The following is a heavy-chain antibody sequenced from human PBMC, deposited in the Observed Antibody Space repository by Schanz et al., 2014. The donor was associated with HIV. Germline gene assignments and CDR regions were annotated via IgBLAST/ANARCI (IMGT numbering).Heavy chain of an antibody. CDR1: GFTFSSYG. Sequence: QVQPVESGGGVVQPGRSLRLSCAASGFTFSSYGMHWVRQAPGKGLEWVAVIWFDGSNKYYADSVKGRFTISRDNSKKTLYLQMNSLRAGDTAVYYCASTEFPYSSSSDYYYGMDVWGQGTTVTVSS. CDR3: ASTEFPYSSSSDYYYGMDV. CDR2: IWFDGSNK. V-gene: IGHV3-33*01. J-gene: IGHJ6*02. D-gene: IGHD6-6*01.